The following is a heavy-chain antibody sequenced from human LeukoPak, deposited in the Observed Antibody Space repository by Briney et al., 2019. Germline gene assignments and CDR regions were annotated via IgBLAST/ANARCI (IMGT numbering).Heavy chain of an antibody. Sequence: SQTLSLTFAISGDSVSSDSAAWNWIRQSPSRGLEFLGRTYYRAKWYNDYAVSVKSRITINPDTSKNQFSLQLNSVTPDDTAVYYCARVRRVAVTPYYFDYWGQGTLVTVSS. CDR3: ARVRRVAVTPYYFDY. CDR2: TYYRAKWYN. D-gene: IGHD5-24*01. J-gene: IGHJ4*02. V-gene: IGHV6-1*01. CDR1: GDSVSSDSAA.